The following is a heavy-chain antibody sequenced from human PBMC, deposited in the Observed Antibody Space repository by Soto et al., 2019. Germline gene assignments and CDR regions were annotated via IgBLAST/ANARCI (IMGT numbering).Heavy chain of an antibody. J-gene: IGHJ5*02. Sequence: QITLKESGPTLVKPTQTLTLTCTFSGLSLSTSGEAVGWIRQPPGKALEWLALIYWDDDKRYNPTLKTRLTIPKDTSKNQVVLTLTHMDPVDTATYYCAHYVSTSPAGWFDPWGQGILVTVSS. CDR2: IYWDDDK. V-gene: IGHV2-5*02. D-gene: IGHD3-10*02. CDR3: AHYVSTSPAGWFDP. CDR1: GLSLSTSGEA.